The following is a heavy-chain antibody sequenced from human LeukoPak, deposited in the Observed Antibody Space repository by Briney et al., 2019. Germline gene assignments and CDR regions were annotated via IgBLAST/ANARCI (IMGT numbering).Heavy chain of an antibody. D-gene: IGHD4-17*01. Sequence: ASVKVSCKASGGTFSSYAISWVRQPPGQGLEWMGGVIPMFATANYAPKFQDRVTITADESTSTAYMELRSLRSEDTAVYHCARGLHGDYGYFDYWGQGTLVTVSS. CDR2: VIPMFATA. J-gene: IGHJ4*02. CDR1: GGTFSSYA. CDR3: ARGLHGDYGYFDY. V-gene: IGHV1-69*13.